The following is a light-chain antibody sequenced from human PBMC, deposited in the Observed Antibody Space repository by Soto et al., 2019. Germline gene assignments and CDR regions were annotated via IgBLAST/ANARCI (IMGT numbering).Light chain of an antibody. CDR1: QGINNY. Sequence: DIQMTQSPSSLSASVGDRVTITCRASQGINNYLAWYQQKPGKVPKLLINAASTLQSGVPSRISGSGSGTDVTLTISSLQPEDVATYYCQKYNSAPQTFGQGTKVEIK. CDR2: AAS. CDR3: QKYNSAPQT. J-gene: IGKJ1*01. V-gene: IGKV1-27*01.